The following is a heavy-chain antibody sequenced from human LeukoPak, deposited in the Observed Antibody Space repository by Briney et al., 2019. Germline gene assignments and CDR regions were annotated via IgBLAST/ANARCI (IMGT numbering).Heavy chain of an antibody. CDR3: ARDVTRTTDIDY. D-gene: IGHD1-7*01. J-gene: IGHJ4*02. Sequence: GGSLRLSCAASGFTFSSYWMSWVRQAPGKGLEWVSYISSSSITIYYADSVKGRFTISRDNAKNSLYLQMNSLRDEDTAVYYCARDVTRTTDIDYWGQGTLVTVSS. CDR2: ISSSSITI. CDR1: GFTFSSYW. V-gene: IGHV3-48*02.